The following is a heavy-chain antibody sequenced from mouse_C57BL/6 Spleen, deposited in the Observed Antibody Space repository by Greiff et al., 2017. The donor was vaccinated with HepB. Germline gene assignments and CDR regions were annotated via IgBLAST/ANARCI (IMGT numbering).Heavy chain of an antibody. Sequence: QVQLQQSGAELMKPGASVKLSCKATGYTFTGYWIEWVKQRPGHGLEWIGEILPGSGSTNYHEKFKGKATFTADTSSNTAYMQLSSLTTEDSAIYYCARPVITTVVATGYFDVWGTGTTVTVSS. D-gene: IGHD1-1*01. J-gene: IGHJ1*03. CDR2: ILPGSGST. CDR3: ARPVITTVVATGYFDV. V-gene: IGHV1-9*01. CDR1: GYTFTGYW.